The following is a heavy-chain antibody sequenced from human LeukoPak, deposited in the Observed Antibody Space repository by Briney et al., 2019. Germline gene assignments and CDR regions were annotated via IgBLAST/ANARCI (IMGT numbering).Heavy chain of an antibody. J-gene: IGHJ4*02. D-gene: IGHD3-3*01. V-gene: IGHV3-48*01. CDR2: ISSSSAR. CDR3: ARMSGSRLPGY. CDR1: GFTFSSHS. Sequence: PGGSLRLSCAASGFTFSSHSMSWVRQAPGKGLEWVSYISSSSARYYADSVKGRFTISRDDARNSLYLQMNSLRAEDTAVYYCARMSGSRLPGYWGQGALVTVSS.